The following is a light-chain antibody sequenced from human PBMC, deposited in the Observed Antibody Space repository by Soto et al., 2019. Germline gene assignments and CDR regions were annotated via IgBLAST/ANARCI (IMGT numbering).Light chain of an antibody. Sequence: QSVLTQPASVSGSPGQSITISCTGTSSDIGAYNYVSWYQLHPGKAPKLMIYEVSYRTSGLSNRFSGSKSGNTASLTISGLQADDEADYFCSSYSGSSPLYVFGTGTKLTVL. CDR2: EVS. J-gene: IGLJ1*01. CDR1: SSDIGAYNY. CDR3: SSYSGSSPLYV. V-gene: IGLV2-14*01.